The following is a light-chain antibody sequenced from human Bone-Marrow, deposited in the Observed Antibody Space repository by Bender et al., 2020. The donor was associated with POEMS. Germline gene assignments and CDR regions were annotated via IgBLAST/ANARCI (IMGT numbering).Light chain of an antibody. CDR1: YSNIGSSY. J-gene: IGLJ2*01. Sequence: QSVVTQPPSASGTPGQRVTISCSGTYSNIGSSYVYWYKQLPGMAPKLLIYRNDQRASGVRDRLSGSKSGASASLAISGLRSEDEGDYYCAAWDDSLSGPYVIFGGGTKLTVL. V-gene: IGLV1-47*01. CDR3: AAWDDSLSGPYVI. CDR2: RND.